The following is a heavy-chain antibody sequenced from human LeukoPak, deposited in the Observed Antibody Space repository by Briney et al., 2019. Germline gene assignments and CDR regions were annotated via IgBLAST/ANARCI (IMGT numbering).Heavy chain of an antibody. J-gene: IGHJ4*02. CDR2: IYTSGST. Sequence: SETLSLTCTVSGGSISSYYWSWIRQPAGKGLEWIERIYTSGSTNYNPSLKSRVTMSVDTSKNQFSLKLSSVTAADTAVYYCARDLVYCSSTSCYYYFDYWGQGTLVTVSS. CDR1: GGSISSYY. D-gene: IGHD2-2*01. CDR3: ARDLVYCSSTSCYYYFDY. V-gene: IGHV4-4*07.